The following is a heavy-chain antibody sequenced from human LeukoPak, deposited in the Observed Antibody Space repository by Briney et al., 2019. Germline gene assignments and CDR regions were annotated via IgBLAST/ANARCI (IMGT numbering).Heavy chain of an antibody. CDR2: INPHSGGT. Sequence: ASVKVSCKASGYTFNAYYMHWVRQPPGQGLEWMGWINPHSGGTDYGQKFQGRVTMTRDTSISSAYMELSRLTSDDTAVYYCARDRGAPDAFDIWGQGTMVTVSS. D-gene: IGHD3-10*01. CDR3: ARDRGAPDAFDI. CDR1: GYTFNAYY. V-gene: IGHV1-2*02. J-gene: IGHJ3*02.